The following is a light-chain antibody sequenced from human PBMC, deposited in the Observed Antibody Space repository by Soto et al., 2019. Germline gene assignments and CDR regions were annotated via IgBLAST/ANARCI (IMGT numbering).Light chain of an antibody. J-gene: IGKJ1*01. CDR1: QSIINW. CDR3: QQYHSYWT. CDR2: KAS. V-gene: IGKV1-5*03. Sequence: DIQMTQSPSTLSASVGDSVTITCRATQSIINWLAWYQQKPGRAPKLLIYKASSLESGVPSRFSGSGSGTEFTLTISSLQPDDFATYYCQQYHSYWTFGQGTKVEIK.